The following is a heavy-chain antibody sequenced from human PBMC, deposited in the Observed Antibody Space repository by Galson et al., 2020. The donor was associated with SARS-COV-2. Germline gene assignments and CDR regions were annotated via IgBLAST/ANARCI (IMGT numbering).Heavy chain of an antibody. J-gene: IGHJ4*02. Sequence: GGSLRLSCAASGFTFSNYAMHWVRQAPGKGLEWVAVIWYDGRNKYYVDSVNGRFTISRDNSKNTVYLQMNSLKVEDTAIYYCARELKEGATDYWGQGTLVTVSS. D-gene: IGHD1-26*01. CDR2: IWYDGRNK. V-gene: IGHV3-33*01. CDR1: GFTFSNYA. CDR3: ARELKEGATDY.